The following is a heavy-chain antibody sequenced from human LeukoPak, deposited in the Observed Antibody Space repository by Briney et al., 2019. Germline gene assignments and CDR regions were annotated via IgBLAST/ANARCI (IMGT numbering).Heavy chain of an antibody. D-gene: IGHD3-10*01. CDR2: MYHSGST. J-gene: IGHJ4*02. CDR3: AIEVRGITTLINGGC. V-gene: IGHV4-31*03. Sequence: SETLSLTCTVSGGSMNSGGYYWTWIRQPPGKGLEWIGYMYHSGSTYYNPSLKSRVTISGDTSKDQFSLKLSSVTAADTAVYYCAIEVRGITTLINGGCWGQGTLVTVSS. CDR1: GGSMNSGGYY.